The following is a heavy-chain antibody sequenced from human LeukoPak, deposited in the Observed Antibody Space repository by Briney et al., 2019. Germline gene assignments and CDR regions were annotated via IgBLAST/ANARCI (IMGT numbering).Heavy chain of an antibody. V-gene: IGHV1-69*01. J-gene: IGHJ5*02. CDR3: ARDDSSGYYHH. CDR2: IIPIFDTA. D-gene: IGHD3-22*01. Sequence: GSSVKVSCKASGGTFSSYAISWVRQAPGQGLEWVGGIIPIFDTANYAQKFQGRVTITADESTSTAYMELSSLRSEDTAVYYCARDDSSGYYHHWGQGTLVTVSS. CDR1: GGTFSSYA.